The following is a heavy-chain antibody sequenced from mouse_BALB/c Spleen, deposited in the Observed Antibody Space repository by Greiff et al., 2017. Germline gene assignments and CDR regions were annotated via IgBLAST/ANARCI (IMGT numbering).Heavy chain of an antibody. CDR2: ISDGGSYT. CDR1: GFTFSDYY. D-gene: IGHD2-4*01. V-gene: IGHV5-4*02. J-gene: IGHJ4*01. Sequence: EVQLVESGGGLVKPGGSLKLSCAASGFTFSDYYMYWVRQTPEKRLEWVATISDGGSYTYYPDSVKGRFTISRDNAKNNRYLQMSSLKSEDTAMYYCGRVSRITKAMDDWGQGTSVTVSS. CDR3: GRVSRITKAMDD.